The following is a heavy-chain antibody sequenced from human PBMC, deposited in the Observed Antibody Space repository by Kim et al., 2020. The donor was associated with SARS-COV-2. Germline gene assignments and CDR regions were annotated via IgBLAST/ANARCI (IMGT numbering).Heavy chain of an antibody. CDR3: ARELVGFCTRVSCSMGF. V-gene: IGHV3-23*01. Sequence: GGSLRLSCPTSGFTFGNYAMNWVRQAPGKGLEWVSSISGSGRRTYYRESVKDRFTVSRDEFNNTLYLQMTSLRSEDTAVYYCARELVGFCTRVSCSMGFWGQGTLVTVSS. CDR2: ISGSGRRT. CDR1: GFTFGNYA. D-gene: IGHD2-15*01. J-gene: IGHJ4*02.